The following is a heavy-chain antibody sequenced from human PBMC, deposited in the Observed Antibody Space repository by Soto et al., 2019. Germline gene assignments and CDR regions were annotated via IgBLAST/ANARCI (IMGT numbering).Heavy chain of an antibody. J-gene: IGHJ3*02. Sequence: SETLSLTCAVSGGSIISDGYSWSWIRQPPGKGLQWIGHIYEGGNTYYTPSLESRVAISTDKSKDQFSLRLSSVTAADTAVYYCVRRSPEDAFDIWGQGTMVTVSS. CDR1: GGSIISDGYS. CDR3: VRRSPEDAFDI. CDR2: IYEGGNT. V-gene: IGHV4-30-2*01.